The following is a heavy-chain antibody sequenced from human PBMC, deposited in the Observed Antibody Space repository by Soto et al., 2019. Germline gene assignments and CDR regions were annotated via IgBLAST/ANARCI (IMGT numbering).Heavy chain of an antibody. CDR1: GFSFSDFG. D-gene: IGHD2-21*02. CDR3: AKETRSRAVTATRVNGMDV. J-gene: IGHJ6*02. CDR2: ISHDGSNQ. V-gene: IGHV3-30*18. Sequence: GGSLRLSCAPSGFSFSDFGMHWVRQAPGKGLEWVAAISHDGSNQYYGDSVKGRFSISRDHSNNRLYLQMNNLKVEDSAIYFCAKETRSRAVTATRVNGMDVWGQGTTVTVSS.